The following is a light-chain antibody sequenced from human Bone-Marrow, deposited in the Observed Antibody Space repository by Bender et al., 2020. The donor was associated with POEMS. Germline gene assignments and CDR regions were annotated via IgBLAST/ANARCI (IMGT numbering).Light chain of an antibody. CDR1: SRDVGGYDY. CDR3: SSSRSSNTLV. J-gene: IGLJ2*01. CDR2: EVN. V-gene: IGLV2-14*01. Sequence: QSALTQPPSASGSLGQSVTISCTGTSRDVGGYDYVSWYQQHPGKAPKLMIYEVNKRPSGVSDRFSGSKSGNTAFLTISGLQVEDEADYYCSSSRSSNTLVFGGGTRLTVL.